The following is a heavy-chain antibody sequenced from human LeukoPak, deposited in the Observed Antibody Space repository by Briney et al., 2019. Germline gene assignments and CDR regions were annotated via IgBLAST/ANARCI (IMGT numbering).Heavy chain of an antibody. Sequence: SETLSLTCTVSGGSISSYYWSWIRQPPGKGPEWIGYIYYSGSTNYNPSLKSRVTISVDTSKNQFSLKLSSVTAADTAVYYCARGPYYYDSSGYWALWGQGTLVTVSS. V-gene: IGHV4-59*01. CDR1: GGSISSYY. J-gene: IGHJ4*02. D-gene: IGHD3-22*01. CDR3: ARGPYYYDSSGYWAL. CDR2: IYYSGST.